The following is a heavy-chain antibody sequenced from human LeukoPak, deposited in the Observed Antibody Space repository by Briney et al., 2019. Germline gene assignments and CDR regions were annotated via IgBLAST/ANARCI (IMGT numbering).Heavy chain of an antibody. CDR1: GGTFSSYA. D-gene: IGHD6-13*01. CDR3: ARVGQQLNWFDP. CDR2: IIPIFGTA. J-gene: IGHJ5*02. Sequence: GASVKVSCKASGGTFSSYAISWVRPAPGQGLEWMGGIIPIFGTANHAQKFQGRVTITADESTSTAYMELSSLRSEDTAVYYCARVGQQLNWFDPWGQGTLVTVSS. V-gene: IGHV1-69*13.